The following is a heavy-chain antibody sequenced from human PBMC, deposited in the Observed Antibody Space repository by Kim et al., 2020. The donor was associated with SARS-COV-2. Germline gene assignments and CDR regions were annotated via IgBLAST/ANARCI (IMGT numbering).Heavy chain of an antibody. Sequence: GGSLRLSCAASGFTFSSYGMHWVRQAPGKGLEWVAVISYDGSNKYYADSVKGRFTISRDNSKNTLYLQMNSLRAEDTAVYYCAKSYYDSSGYYDYWGQGT. V-gene: IGHV3-30*18. CDR3: AKSYYDSSGYYDY. J-gene: IGHJ4*02. CDR1: GFTFSSYG. D-gene: IGHD3-22*01. CDR2: ISYDGSNK.